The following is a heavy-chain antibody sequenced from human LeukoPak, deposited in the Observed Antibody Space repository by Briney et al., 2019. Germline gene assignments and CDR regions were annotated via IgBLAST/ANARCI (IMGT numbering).Heavy chain of an antibody. J-gene: IGHJ4*02. Sequence: SETLSLTCAVYGGSFSGYYWSWIRQPPGKGLEWIGEINHSGSTNYNPSLKSRVTISVDTSKNQFSLKLSSVTAADTAVYYCARRALYCSSTSCYLTTVTKYYFDYWGQGTLVTVSS. D-gene: IGHD2-2*01. CDR3: ARRALYCSSTSCYLTTVTKYYFDY. CDR1: GGSFSGYY. V-gene: IGHV4-34*01. CDR2: INHSGST.